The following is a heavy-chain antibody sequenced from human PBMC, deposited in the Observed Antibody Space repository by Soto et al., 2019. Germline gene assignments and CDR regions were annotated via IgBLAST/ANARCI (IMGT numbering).Heavy chain of an antibody. J-gene: IGHJ4*02. V-gene: IGHV4-39*01. CDR2: IYYSGTT. CDR1: GDSISSSGHY. CDR3: ARKIASSGESFDY. Sequence: SETLSLTCTVSGDSISSSGHYWGWIRQPPGKGLEWIGSIYYSGTTHYKPSLKSRVIITGDSPKNQFSLKVNSVTAADTAVYYCARKIASSGESFDYWGQGALVPVSP. D-gene: IGHD6-25*01.